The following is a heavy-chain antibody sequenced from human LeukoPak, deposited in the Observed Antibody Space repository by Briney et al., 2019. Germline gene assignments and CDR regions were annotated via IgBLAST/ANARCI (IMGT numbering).Heavy chain of an antibody. CDR1: GFTFSSYA. J-gene: IGHJ4*02. CDR2: ISGSGGST. D-gene: IGHD5-18*01. Sequence: PGGSLRLSCAASGFTFSSYAMSWVRQAPGKGLEWVSAISGSGGSTYYADSVKGRFTISRDNSKNTLYLQMNSLRAEDTAVYYCANQAGPMVSDPRGYYFDYWGQGTLVTVSS. V-gene: IGHV3-23*01. CDR3: ANQAGPMVSDPRGYYFDY.